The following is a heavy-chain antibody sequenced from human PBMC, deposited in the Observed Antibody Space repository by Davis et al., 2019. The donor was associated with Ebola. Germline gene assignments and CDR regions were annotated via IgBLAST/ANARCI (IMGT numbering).Heavy chain of an antibody. V-gene: IGHV4-59*08. CDR1: GGSISSYY. D-gene: IGHD3-10*01. CDR2: IYYSGST. J-gene: IGHJ6*02. Sequence: PSETLSLTCTVSGGSISSYYWSWIRQPPGKGLEWIGYIYYSGSTSYNPSLKSRVTISVDTSKNQFSLKLSSVTAADTAVYYCARHFNSLFPQMVQGAPGYYYYGMDVWGQGTTVTVSS. CDR3: ARHFNSLFPQMVQGAPGYYYYGMDV.